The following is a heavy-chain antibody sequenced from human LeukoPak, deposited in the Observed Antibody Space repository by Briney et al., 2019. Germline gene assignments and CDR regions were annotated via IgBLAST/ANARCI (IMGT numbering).Heavy chain of an antibody. V-gene: IGHV4-4*02. CDR2: ISRSGDT. D-gene: IGHD1-1*01. CDR3: VRGDNWVFDY. Sequence: SGTLSLTCAVSGASITSSKWWSWVRQPPEKGLEWIGEISRSGDTNYNPSLKSRVTLSIDKSENHFSLTLSSVTAADTAIYYCVRGDNWVFDYWGQGALVTASS. CDR1: GASITSSKW. J-gene: IGHJ4*02.